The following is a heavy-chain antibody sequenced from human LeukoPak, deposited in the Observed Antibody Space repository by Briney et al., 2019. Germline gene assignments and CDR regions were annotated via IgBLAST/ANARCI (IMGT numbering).Heavy chain of an antibody. V-gene: IGHV1-69*06. Sequence: ASVTVSCKASGGTFSSYAISWVRQAPGQGLEWMGGIIPIFGTANYAQKFQGRVTITADKSTSTAYMELSSLRAEDTAVYYCARAIWTVTTTNWYFDLWGRGTLVTVSS. CDR2: IIPIFGTA. J-gene: IGHJ2*01. CDR3: ARAIWTVTTTNWYFDL. D-gene: IGHD4-17*01. CDR1: GGTFSSYA.